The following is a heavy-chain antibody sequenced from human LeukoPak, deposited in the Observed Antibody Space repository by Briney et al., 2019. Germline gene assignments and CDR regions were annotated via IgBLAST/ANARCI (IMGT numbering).Heavy chain of an antibody. CDR1: GFTFSTYG. CDR3: ARHTVTTFSDWFDP. D-gene: IGHD4-17*01. V-gene: IGHV3-30*02. Sequence: PGGSLRLSCAASGFTFSTYGIHWARQAPGKGLEWVAFIRYDGSKTHYADSVKGRFTISRDNAKNSLYLQMNSLRAEDTAVYYCARHTVTTFSDWFDPWGQGTLVTVSS. CDR2: IRYDGSKT. J-gene: IGHJ5*02.